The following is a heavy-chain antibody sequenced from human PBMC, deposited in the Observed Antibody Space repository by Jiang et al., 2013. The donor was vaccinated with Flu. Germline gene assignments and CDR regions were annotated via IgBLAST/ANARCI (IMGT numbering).Heavy chain of an antibody. J-gene: IGHJ4*02. D-gene: IGHD6-13*01. CDR1: GYTFSSYG. CDR2: ISAYNGNT. CDR3: ARRAAAGIIDY. V-gene: IGHV1-18*01. Sequence: PGASVKVSCKASGYTFSSYGFSWVRQAPGQGLEWMGWISAYNGNTNYAQKLQGRVTMTTDTSTSTAYMELRSLTSDDTAVYYCARRAAAGIIDYWGQGTLVTVSS.